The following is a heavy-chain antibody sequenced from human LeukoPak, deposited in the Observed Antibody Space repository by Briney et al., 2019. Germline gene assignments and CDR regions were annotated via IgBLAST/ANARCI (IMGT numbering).Heavy chain of an antibody. CDR3: TTLPTTDFDY. CDR1: GFTFSNAW. V-gene: IGHV3-15*01. CDR2: IKSKIDGGTT. J-gene: IGHJ4*02. D-gene: IGHD1-1*01. Sequence: GGSLRLSCAASGFTFSNAWMSWVRQAPGKGLEWVGRIKSKIDGGTTDYAAPVKGRFAISRDDSKNTLYLQMNSLKTEDTAVYYCTTLPTTDFDYWGQGTLVTVSS.